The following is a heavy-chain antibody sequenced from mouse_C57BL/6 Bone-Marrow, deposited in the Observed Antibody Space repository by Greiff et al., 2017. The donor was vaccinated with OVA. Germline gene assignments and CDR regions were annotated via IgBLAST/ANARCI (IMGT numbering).Heavy chain of an antibody. Sequence: VHLQQPGAELVMPGASVKISCKASGYSFTGYYMNWVKQSPEKSLEWIGEINPSTGGTTYNQKFKAKATLTVDKSSSTAYMQLKSLTSEDSAVYYCARYYYGSSCFDYWGQGTTLTVSS. CDR1: GYSFTGYY. D-gene: IGHD1-1*01. CDR2: INPSTGGT. CDR3: ARYYYGSSCFDY. V-gene: IGHV1-42*01. J-gene: IGHJ2*01.